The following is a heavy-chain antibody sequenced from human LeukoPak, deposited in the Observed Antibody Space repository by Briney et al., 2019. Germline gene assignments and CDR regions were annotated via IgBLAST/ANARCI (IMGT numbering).Heavy chain of an antibody. CDR2: IIPILGIA. D-gene: IGHD3-9*01. J-gene: IGHJ6*02. CDR1: GYTFTSYG. Sequence: SVKVSCKASGYTFTSYGISWVRQAPGQGLEWMGRIIPILGIANYAQKFQGRVTITADKSTSTAYMELSSLRSEDTAVYYCARKNDILTGGMDVWGQGTTVTVSS. CDR3: ARKNDILTGGMDV. V-gene: IGHV1-69*04.